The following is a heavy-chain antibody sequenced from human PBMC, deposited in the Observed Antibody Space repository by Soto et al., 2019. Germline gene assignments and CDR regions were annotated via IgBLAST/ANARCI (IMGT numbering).Heavy chain of an antibody. CDR2: MNPNSGNK. CDR1: GEGITSYE. J-gene: IGHJ4*02. Sequence: GASVKVRCEACGEGITSYEMNWVRQATGQGLEWMGWMNPNSGNKGYAQKYQGRVTMPRNTPISTAYMELSSLRSEDTAVYYCTRGRSFGYWGQGTLVSVPS. V-gene: IGHV1-8*01. CDR3: TRGRSFGY. D-gene: IGHD3-10*01.